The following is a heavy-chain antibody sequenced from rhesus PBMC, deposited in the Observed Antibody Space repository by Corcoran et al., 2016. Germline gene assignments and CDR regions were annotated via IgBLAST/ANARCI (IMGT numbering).Heavy chain of an antibody. Sequence: EVQLVESGGGLAKPGGSLRLSCAASGFTFSDHYMDWVRQAPGKGLEWVSSISIGIGITPLYPDSVKGRFTISRDNAKNTVYLQMNSLRAEDTAVYYCARHPYWGSGYFDYWGQGVLVTVSS. CDR1: GFTFSDHY. J-gene: IGHJ4*01. CDR3: ARHPYWGSGYFDY. CDR2: ISIGIGITP. D-gene: IGHD3-34*01. V-gene: IGHV3-110*01.